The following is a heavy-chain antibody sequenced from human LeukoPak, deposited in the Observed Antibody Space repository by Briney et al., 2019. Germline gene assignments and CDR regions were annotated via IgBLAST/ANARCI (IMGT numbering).Heavy chain of an antibody. J-gene: IGHJ5*02. Sequence: SETLSLTCTVSGVSISRYYWSWIRQPAGRGLEWIGRIYSSGSTTYNPSLKSRVTMSIDTSKNQFSLKLSFVTAADTAVYYCARDSGTTGEVKFDPWGQGTLVTVSS. V-gene: IGHV4-4*07. D-gene: IGHD3-10*01. CDR3: ARDSGTTGEVKFDP. CDR1: GVSISRYY. CDR2: IYSSGST.